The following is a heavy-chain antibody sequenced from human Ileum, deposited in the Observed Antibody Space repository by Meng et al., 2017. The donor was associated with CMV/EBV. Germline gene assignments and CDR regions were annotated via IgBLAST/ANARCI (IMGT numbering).Heavy chain of an antibody. CDR3: ARDWSRQYCTGISCYLLFDP. V-gene: IGHV3-7*01. J-gene: IGHJ5*02. CDR2: IKQDGSDK. CDR1: GFTFNTYW. D-gene: IGHD2-2*01. Sequence: GGSLRLSCAASGFTFNTYWMSWFRQAPGKGREWVADIKQDGSDKNYVDSVKGRFTISRDNAERSLFLKMNSLRADDTGVYYFARDWSRQYCTGISCYLLFDPWGQGTLVTVSS.